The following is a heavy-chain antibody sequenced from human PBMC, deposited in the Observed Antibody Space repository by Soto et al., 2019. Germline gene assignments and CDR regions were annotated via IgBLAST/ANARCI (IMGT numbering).Heavy chain of an antibody. CDR1: GGSFSSSTYY. V-gene: IGHV4-39*01. J-gene: IGHJ5*02. CDR3: ARQPYDSTGYYYGA. Sequence: QLQLQESGPGLVKPSETLSLTCTVSGGSFSSSTYYWGWIRQPPGKGLEWIGSLYSGGNTYYNPSLKSRVTVAVDTPTNDFTLKLSSVTAADTAMYYCARQPYDSTGYYYGAWGQGTLVTVSS. CDR2: LYSGGNT. D-gene: IGHD3-22*01.